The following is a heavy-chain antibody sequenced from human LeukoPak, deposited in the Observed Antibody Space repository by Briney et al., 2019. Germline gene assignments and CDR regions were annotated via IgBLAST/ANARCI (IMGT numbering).Heavy chain of an antibody. CDR3: AREVTSTEIAAAGTWFDP. V-gene: IGHV1-46*01. CDR1: GYTFTGYY. CDR2: INPSGGST. J-gene: IGHJ5*02. D-gene: IGHD6-13*01. Sequence: ASVKVSCKASGYTFTGYYMHWVRQAPGQGLEWMGIINPSGGSTSYAQKFQGRVTMTRDMSTSTVYMELSSLRSEDTAVYYCAREVTSTEIAAAGTWFDPWGQGTLVTVSS.